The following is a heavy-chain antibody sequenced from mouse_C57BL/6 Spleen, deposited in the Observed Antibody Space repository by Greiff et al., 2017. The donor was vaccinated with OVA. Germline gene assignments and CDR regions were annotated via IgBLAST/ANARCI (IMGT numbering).Heavy chain of an antibody. D-gene: IGHD1-1*01. CDR3: ALTVAPYYAMDY. V-gene: IGHV14-2*01. CDR2: IDPEDGET. Sequence: VQLQQSGAELVKPGASVKLSCTASGFNIKDYYMHWVKQRPEQGLEWIGRIDPEDGETTYAPKFPGKATITADTPSNTAYLQLNSLTSEDTAIYYCALTVAPYYAMDYWGQGTSVTVSS. J-gene: IGHJ4*01. CDR1: GFNIKDYY.